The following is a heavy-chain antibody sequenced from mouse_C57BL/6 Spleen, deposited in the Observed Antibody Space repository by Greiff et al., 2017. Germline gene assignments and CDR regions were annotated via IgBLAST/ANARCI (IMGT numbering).Heavy chain of an antibody. CDR3: ARNGNYYFDY. D-gene: IGHD2-1*01. Sequence: EVMLVESGGGLVKPGGSLKLSCAASGFTFSDYGMHWVRQAPEKGLEWVAYISSGSSTIYYADTVKGRFTISRDNAKNTLFLQMTSLRSEDTAMYYCARNGNYYFDYWGQGTTLTVSS. CDR1: GFTFSDYG. V-gene: IGHV5-17*01. CDR2: ISSGSSTI. J-gene: IGHJ2*01.